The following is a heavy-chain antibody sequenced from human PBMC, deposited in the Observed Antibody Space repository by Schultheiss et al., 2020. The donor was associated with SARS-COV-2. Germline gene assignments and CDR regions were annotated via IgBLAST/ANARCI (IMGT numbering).Heavy chain of an antibody. CDR2: IHYGGIP. J-gene: IGHJ4*02. CDR3: ARKHNHGALFDS. CDR1: GDSLNSGAYD. V-gene: IGHV4-31*03. D-gene: IGHD1-14*01. Sequence: SETLSLTCSVSGDSLNSGAYDWSWIRQRPGKGLEWIGNIHYGGIPFYNPSLESRLTISVDTFKSQFSLELTSVTAADTGTYYYARKHNHGALFDSWGQGALVTVSS.